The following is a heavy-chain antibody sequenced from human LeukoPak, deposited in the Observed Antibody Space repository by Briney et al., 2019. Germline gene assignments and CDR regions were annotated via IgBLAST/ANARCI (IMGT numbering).Heavy chain of an antibody. Sequence: GGSLRHSCAASGFTLSNYGVSWVRQAPGKGLEWVSHIYGVGANTYYADSVKGRFTISRDNSKNTLYLQMNSLRAEDTAVYYCAKAMTTVTSLFDYWGQGTLVTVSS. CDR3: AKAMTTVTSLFDY. J-gene: IGHJ4*02. D-gene: IGHD4-17*01. V-gene: IGHV3-23*01. CDR1: GFTLSNYG. CDR2: IYGVGANT.